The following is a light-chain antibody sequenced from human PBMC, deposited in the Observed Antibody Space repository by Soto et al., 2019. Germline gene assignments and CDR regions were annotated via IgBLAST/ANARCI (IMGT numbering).Light chain of an antibody. Sequence: SYELTQPPSLSVSPGQTASITCSADKLGDKFAFWYQQKAGQSPVLVIYQDTKRPSGIPERFSGSNSGNTATLTISGTQALDEADYYCQAWDSNTAIFGGGTKLTVL. CDR2: QDT. CDR3: QAWDSNTAI. V-gene: IGLV3-1*01. CDR1: KLGDKF. J-gene: IGLJ2*01.